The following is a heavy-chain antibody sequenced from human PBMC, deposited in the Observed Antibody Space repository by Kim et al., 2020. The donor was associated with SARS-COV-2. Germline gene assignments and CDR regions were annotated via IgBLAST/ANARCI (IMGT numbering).Heavy chain of an antibody. CDR1: GYTFTSYG. J-gene: IGHJ4*02. D-gene: IGHD4-17*01. CDR2: VGAYNGDT. V-gene: IGHV1-18*01. Sequence: AAVKVSCKASGYTFTSYGISWVRQAPGQGLEWLGWVGAYNGDTNYAQNLQGRVTLTTDTSTRTEFLELRSLRSDDTAVYFCARDRGYGDDTFDYWGQGTLVTVSS. CDR3: ARDRGYGDDTFDY.